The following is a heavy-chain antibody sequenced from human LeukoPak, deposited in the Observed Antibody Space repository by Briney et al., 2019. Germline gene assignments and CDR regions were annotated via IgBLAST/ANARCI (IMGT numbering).Heavy chain of an antibody. CDR2: ICSGGST. CDR1: GFTVSSNY. D-gene: IGHD3-10*01. Sequence: GGSLRLSCAASGFTVSSNYMCWVRQAAGKGLEWVSVICSGGSTYYADSVKGRFTISRDNSKNTLYLQMNSLRAEDTAVYYCASYGSGNWGYFDYWGQGTLVTVSS. CDR3: ASYGSGNWGYFDY. J-gene: IGHJ4*02. V-gene: IGHV3-53*01.